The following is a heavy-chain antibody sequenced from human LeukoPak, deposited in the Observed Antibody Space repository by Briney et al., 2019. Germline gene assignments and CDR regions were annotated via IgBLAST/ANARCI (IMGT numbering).Heavy chain of an antibody. CDR1: RFTLSNYA. J-gene: IGHJ5*02. D-gene: IGHD5-24*01. CDR2: INAAGYT. Sequence: GGSLRLSCAASRFTLSNYAMTWVRQAPGKGLEWVSSINAAGYTWYADSVKGRFTISRDNSKNTLYLQMNSLRAEDTAVYYCAKDDREMATTRFDPWGQGTLVTVSS. V-gene: IGHV3-23*01. CDR3: AKDDREMATTRFDP.